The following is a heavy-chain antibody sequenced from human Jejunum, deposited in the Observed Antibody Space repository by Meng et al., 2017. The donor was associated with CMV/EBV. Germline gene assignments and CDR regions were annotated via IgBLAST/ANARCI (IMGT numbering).Heavy chain of an antibody. V-gene: IGHV3-23*01. Sequence: GEAWGLTFSTFAMSWVRQAPGKGLEWVSAMTTDEKTYYADSVKGRFTISRDTPKNTLFLLMNNLRVEDSAMYYCANAPTRASGGTNYWGQGTLVTVSS. CDR3: ANAPTRASGGTNY. D-gene: IGHD6-13*01. CDR1: GLTFSTFA. CDR2: MTTDEKT. J-gene: IGHJ4*02.